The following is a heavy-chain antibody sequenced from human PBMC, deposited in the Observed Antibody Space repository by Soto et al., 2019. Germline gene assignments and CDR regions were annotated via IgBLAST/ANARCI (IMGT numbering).Heavy chain of an antibody. CDR2: ISSSSSTI. CDR3: ATFSYGGYCSGGSCYYFDY. J-gene: IGHJ4*02. Sequence: GGSLRLSCAASGFTFSSYSMNWVRQAPGKGLEWVSYISSSSSTIYYADSVKGRFTISRDNAKNALYLQMNSLRDEDTAVYYCATFSYGGYCSGGSCYYFDYWGQGTLVTVSS. V-gene: IGHV3-48*02. CDR1: GFTFSSYS. D-gene: IGHD2-15*01.